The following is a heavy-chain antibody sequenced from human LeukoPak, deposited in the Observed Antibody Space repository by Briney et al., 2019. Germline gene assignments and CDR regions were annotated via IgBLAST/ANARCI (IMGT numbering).Heavy chain of an antibody. CDR2: IWYDGSNK. V-gene: IGHV3-33*08. CDR1: GFTFSSYG. CDR3: ARDRLDYYDSSPFDY. D-gene: IGHD3-22*01. J-gene: IGHJ4*02. Sequence: PGGSLRLSCAASGFTFSSYGMHWVRQAPGKGLEWVAVIWYDGSNKYYADSVKGRFTISRDNSKNTLYLQMNSLRAEDTAVYYCARDRLDYYDSSPFDYWGQGTLVTVSS.